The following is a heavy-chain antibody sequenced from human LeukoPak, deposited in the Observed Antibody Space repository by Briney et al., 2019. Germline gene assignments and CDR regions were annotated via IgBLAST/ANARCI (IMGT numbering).Heavy chain of an antibody. Sequence: EASVKVSCKASGYTFTGCYMHWVRQAPGQGLEWMGRINPNSGGTSYAQKFQGRVTMTRDTSISTAYMELSRLRSDDTAVYYCARGRYSSSQNPHYWGQGTLVTVSS. V-gene: IGHV1-2*06. J-gene: IGHJ4*02. CDR2: INPNSGGT. CDR1: GYTFTGCY. CDR3: ARGRYSSSQNPHY. D-gene: IGHD6-13*01.